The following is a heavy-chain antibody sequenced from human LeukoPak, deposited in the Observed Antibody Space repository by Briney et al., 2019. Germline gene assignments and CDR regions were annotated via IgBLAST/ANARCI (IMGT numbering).Heavy chain of an antibody. CDR1: GGSISSYY. D-gene: IGHD2-2*01. CDR2: IYTSGST. J-gene: IGHJ5*02. V-gene: IGHV4-4*07. Sequence: PSETLSLTWTVSGGSISSYYWSWIRQPAGKGLEWIERIYTSGSTNYNPSLKSRVTMSVDTSKNQFSLKLSSVTAAAPAVYYCARDSRYCSSTSCYSANWFDPWGQGTLVTVSS. CDR3: ARDSRYCSSTSCYSANWFDP.